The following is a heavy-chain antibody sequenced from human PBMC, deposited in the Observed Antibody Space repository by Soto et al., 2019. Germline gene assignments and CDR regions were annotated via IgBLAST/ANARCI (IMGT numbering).Heavy chain of an antibody. Sequence: QLQLVQSGAEVKEPGSSVKVSCQASGGTLSTYGVTWVRQAPGQGLEWMGGIIPVFGTTTYAQKFQGRVTITDDESTNSAYLEVNSLRSEDTAVYLCARIGMALVTAGWFDPWGQGTLVTVSS. CDR1: GGTLSTYG. CDR3: ARIGMALVTAGWFDP. CDR2: IIPVFGTT. D-gene: IGHD2-21*02. J-gene: IGHJ5*02. V-gene: IGHV1-69*01.